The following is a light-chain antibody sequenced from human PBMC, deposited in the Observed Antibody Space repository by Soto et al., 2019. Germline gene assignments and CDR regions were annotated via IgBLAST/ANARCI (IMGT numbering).Light chain of an antibody. V-gene: IGKV3-15*01. CDR1: QSVSST. J-gene: IGKJ1*01. CDR2: RAS. CDR3: QQYNNWPRT. Sequence: EIVMTQSPATLSVSPGERATLSCRASQSVSSTLAWYQQKPGQAPRLLIYRASTRATGIPARFSGSGSGTEFTLTISSLQSEDFAVYYCQQYNNWPRTFGQGTKVEIK.